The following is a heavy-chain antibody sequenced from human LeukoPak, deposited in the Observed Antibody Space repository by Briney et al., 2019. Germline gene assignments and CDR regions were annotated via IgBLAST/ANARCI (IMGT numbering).Heavy chain of an antibody. D-gene: IGHD1-26*01. CDR3: ARDGPGSGVLYWFDP. J-gene: IGHJ5*02. V-gene: IGHV3-7*01. Sequence: PGGSLRLSCAASGVIFSNYWMSWVRQTPGKGLEWLANIKEDGSEIHYVDSVKGRFTISRDNARNSLYLQMNSLRAEDTAVYCCARDGPGSGVLYWFDPWGQGTLVTVSS. CDR2: IKEDGSEI. CDR1: GVIFSNYW.